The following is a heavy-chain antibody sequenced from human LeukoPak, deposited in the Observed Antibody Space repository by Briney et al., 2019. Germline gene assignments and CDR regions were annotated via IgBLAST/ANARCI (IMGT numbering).Heavy chain of an antibody. D-gene: IGHD6-13*01. V-gene: IGHV3-9*01. J-gene: IGHJ4*02. CDR2: ISWNSGSI. Sequence: GGSLRLSCAASGFTFDDYAMHWVRQAPGKGLEWVSGISWNSGSIGYADSVKGRFTISRDNSKNTLYLQMNSLRAEDTAVYYCARIKRENIAAAGTVDYWGQGTLVTVSS. CDR1: GFTFDDYA. CDR3: ARIKRENIAAAGTVDY.